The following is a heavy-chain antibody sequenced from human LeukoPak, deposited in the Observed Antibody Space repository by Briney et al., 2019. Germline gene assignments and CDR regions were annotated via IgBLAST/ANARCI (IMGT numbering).Heavy chain of an antibody. D-gene: IGHD3-10*01. CDR2: ISSRGNIT. J-gene: IGHJ4*02. V-gene: IGHV3-48*02. CDR3: ARTQGTGVQGY. Sequence: GGSLRLSCPPFGFTFRTYRMNWVRQAPGKGLDCISYISSRGNITFYADYVKGRFTISRNNAKSSLYLQMNSLRDEDTGMYYCARTQGTGVQGYWGQGTLVTVSS. CDR1: GFTFRTYR.